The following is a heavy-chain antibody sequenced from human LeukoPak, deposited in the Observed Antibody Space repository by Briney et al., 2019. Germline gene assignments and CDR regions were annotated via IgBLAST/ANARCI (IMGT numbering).Heavy chain of an antibody. D-gene: IGHD1-26*01. J-gene: IGHJ4*02. CDR1: GFTFSSYA. CDR2: ISGSAGST. V-gene: IGHV3-48*02. Sequence: GGSLRLSCAASGFTFSSYAMNWARQAPGKGLEWVSIISGSAGSTYYADSVKGRFTISRDNAKNSLYLQMNSLRDEDTAVYYCARDIVGATNEPDYWGQGTLVTVSS. CDR3: ARDIVGATNEPDY.